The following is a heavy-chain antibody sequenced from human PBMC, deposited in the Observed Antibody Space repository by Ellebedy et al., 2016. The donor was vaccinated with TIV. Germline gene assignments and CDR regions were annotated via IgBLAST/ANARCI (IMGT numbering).Heavy chain of an antibody. CDR1: GFIFGDYV. D-gene: IGHD3-10*01. CDR3: SRGLRISGDAFDV. V-gene: IGHV3-49*03. CDR2: IRIKAYGQTT. Sequence: GESLKISCSASGFIFGDYVFSWFRQAPGKGLEWVTYIRIKAYGQTTEYAASVRDRFTFSRDDSNNIAYLQMNNLKTEDTAMYYCSRGLRISGDAFDVWGQGTRVTVSS. J-gene: IGHJ3*01.